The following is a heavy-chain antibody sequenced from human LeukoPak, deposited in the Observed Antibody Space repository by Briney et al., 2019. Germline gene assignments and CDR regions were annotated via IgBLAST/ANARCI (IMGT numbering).Heavy chain of an antibody. D-gene: IGHD1-26*01. Sequence: SETLSLTCTVSGGSISSYYWSWIRQPAGKGLEWIGRIYTSGSTNYNPSLKSRVTMSVDTSKNQFSLKLSSETAADTAVYYCARDAPYSGSPGFYYYYMDVWGKGTTVTVSS. CDR3: ARDAPYSGSPGFYYYYMDV. CDR1: GGSISSYY. CDR2: IYTSGST. V-gene: IGHV4-4*07. J-gene: IGHJ6*03.